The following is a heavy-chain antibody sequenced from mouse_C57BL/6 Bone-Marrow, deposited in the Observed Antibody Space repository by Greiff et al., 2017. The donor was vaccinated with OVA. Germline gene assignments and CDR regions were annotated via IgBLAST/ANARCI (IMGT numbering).Heavy chain of an antibody. Sequence: DVQLQESGGGLVQPGGSLKLSCAASGFTFSDYGMAWVRQAPRKGPEWVAFISNLAYSIYYADTVTGRFTISRENAKNTLYLEMSSLRSEDTAMYYCARGNWDWYFDVWGTGTTVTVSS. D-gene: IGHD4-1*01. CDR2: ISNLAYSI. CDR1: GFTFSDYG. J-gene: IGHJ1*03. V-gene: IGHV5-15*01. CDR3: ARGNWDWYFDV.